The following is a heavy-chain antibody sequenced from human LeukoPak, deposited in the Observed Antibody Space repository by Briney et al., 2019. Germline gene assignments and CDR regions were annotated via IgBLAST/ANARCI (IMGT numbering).Heavy chain of an antibody. V-gene: IGHV3-21*01. J-gene: IGHJ4*02. Sequence: GGSLRLSCAASGFTFSSYTMNWVRQAPGKGLEWVSSISSSSSYIYYADSVEGRFTISRDNAKKSLYLQMNSLRAEDTAVYYCARGITRGLDYWGQGTLVTVSS. CDR1: GFTFSSYT. CDR3: ARGITRGLDY. D-gene: IGHD3-16*01. CDR2: ISSSSSYI.